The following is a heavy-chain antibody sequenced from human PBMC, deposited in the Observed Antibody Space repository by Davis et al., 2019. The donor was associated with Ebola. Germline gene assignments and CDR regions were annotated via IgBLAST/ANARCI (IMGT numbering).Heavy chain of an antibody. Sequence: SETLSLTCTVSGGSINSYYWGWIRQPPGKGLEWIGHIFYSGSNYNPSLKGRATISIDTSKNQFSLKLSSVSAADTAVYYCARRRLSFEAIDYWGQGTLVTVSS. CDR3: ARRRLSFEAIDY. CDR1: GGSINSYY. V-gene: IGHV4-59*08. J-gene: IGHJ4*02. CDR2: IFYSGS. D-gene: IGHD1-26*01.